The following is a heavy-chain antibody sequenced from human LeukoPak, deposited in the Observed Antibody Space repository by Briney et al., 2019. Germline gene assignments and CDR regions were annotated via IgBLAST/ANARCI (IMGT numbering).Heavy chain of an antibody. J-gene: IGHJ4*02. CDR1: GGSFSGYY. D-gene: IGHD2/OR15-2a*01. CDR2: INHSGST. V-gene: IGHV4-34*01. CDR3: ARAKDLFLWSYYFDY. Sequence: SETLSLTCAVYGGSFSGYYWSWIHQPPGKGLEWIGEINHSGSTNYNPSLKSRVTISVDTSKNQFSLKLSSVTAADTAVYYCARAKDLFLWSYYFDYWGQGTLGTVSS.